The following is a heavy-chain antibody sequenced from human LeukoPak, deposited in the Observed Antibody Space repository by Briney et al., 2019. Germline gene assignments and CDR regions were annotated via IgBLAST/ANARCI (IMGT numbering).Heavy chain of an antibody. D-gene: IGHD1-26*01. V-gene: IGHV3-7*01. CDR3: ARGSSAGASLRHDY. Sequence: GGSLTLSCAVSGFTFSSYWMSWVRQAPGKGLEWVANIKQDGSEENFVDSVKGRFTISRDNAKKSLYLQMNSLRAEDTAVYYCARGSSAGASLRHDYWGQGTLVTVSS. J-gene: IGHJ4*02. CDR1: GFTFSSYW. CDR2: IKQDGSEE.